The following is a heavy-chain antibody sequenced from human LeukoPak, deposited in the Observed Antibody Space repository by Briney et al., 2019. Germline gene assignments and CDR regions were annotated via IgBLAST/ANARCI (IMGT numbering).Heavy chain of an antibody. J-gene: IGHJ4*02. CDR2: ISSSGSTI. Sequence: GGSLRLSCAASGFTFSSYEMNWVRQAPGKGLEWVSYISSSGSTIYYADSVKGRFTISRDNAKNSLYLQMNSLRAEDTAVYYCARCSKWLPPFWGQGTLVTVSS. D-gene: IGHD5-12*01. CDR3: ARCSKWLPPF. V-gene: IGHV3-48*03. CDR1: GFTFSSYE.